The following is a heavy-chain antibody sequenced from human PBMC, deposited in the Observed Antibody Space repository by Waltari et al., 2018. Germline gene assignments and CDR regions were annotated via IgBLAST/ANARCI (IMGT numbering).Heavy chain of an antibody. Sequence: QLQLQESGPGLVKPSETLSLTCTVSGGSISSSSYYWGWIRQPPGKGLEWIGSSYYRGCTYYNPALKSRVTISVDTSKNQFSLKLSSLTAADTAVYYCARHHSSSGWLPFDYWGQGTLVTVSS. J-gene: IGHJ4*02. CDR2: SYYRGCT. V-gene: IGHV4-39*01. CDR3: ARHHSSSGWLPFDY. D-gene: IGHD6-19*01. CDR1: GGSISSSSYY.